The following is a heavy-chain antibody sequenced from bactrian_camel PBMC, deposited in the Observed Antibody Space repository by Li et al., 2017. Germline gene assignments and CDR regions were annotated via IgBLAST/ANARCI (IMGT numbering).Heavy chain of an antibody. J-gene: IGHJ4*01. CDR1: GFADPKHC. V-gene: IGHV3S1*01. CDR2: IATGSGNT. CDR3: ATRQPCRVPDEFKY. Sequence: HVQLVESGGGSVMFGGSLRLSCVASGFADPKHCMAWFRQAPGKEREGVARIATGSGNTYYADSVKGRFTISQDNAKNTVYLQMNNLQPEDTAMYYCATRQPCRVPDEFKYWGQGTQVTVS.